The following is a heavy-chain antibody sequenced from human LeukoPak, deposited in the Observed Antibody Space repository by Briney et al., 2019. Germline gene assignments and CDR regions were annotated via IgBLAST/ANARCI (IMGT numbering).Heavy chain of an antibody. CDR3: ARVTPNYYGSGSYYNVALDY. V-gene: IGHV4-59*01. CDR2: IYYSGST. CDR1: GGSISSYY. Sequence: SETLSLTCTVSGGSISSYYWSWIRQPPGKGLEWIGYIYYSGSTNYNPSLKSRVTISVDTSKNQFSLKLSSVTAADTAVYYCARVTPNYYGSGSYYNVALDYWGQGTLVTVSS. J-gene: IGHJ4*02. D-gene: IGHD3-10*01.